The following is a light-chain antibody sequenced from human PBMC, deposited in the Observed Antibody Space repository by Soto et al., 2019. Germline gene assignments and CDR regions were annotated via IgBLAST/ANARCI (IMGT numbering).Light chain of an antibody. CDR3: QTWGTGIHVV. Sequence: QSVLTQSPSASASLGASVKLTCTLSSGHSNYAIAWHQQQPEKGPRYLMKLNSDGSHRKGDGIPDRFSGSSSGAERYLTISSLQSEDEADYYCQTWGTGIHVVFGGGTKLTVL. CDR1: SGHSNYA. V-gene: IGLV4-69*01. J-gene: IGLJ2*01. CDR2: LNSDGSH.